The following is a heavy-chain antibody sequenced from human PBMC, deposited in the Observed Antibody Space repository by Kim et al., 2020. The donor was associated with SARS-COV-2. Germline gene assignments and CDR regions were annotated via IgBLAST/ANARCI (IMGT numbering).Heavy chain of an antibody. J-gene: IGHJ4*02. CDR1: GFTFSTSP. Sequence: GGSLRLSCAASGFTFSTSPMGWVRQAPGKGLEWVSRISWDGMRTYYADSVKGRVTMSSDKSRNTLYLNMNNLRVEDTAVYYCAKGVINSGFDYWGQGT. CDR3: AKGVINSGFDY. CDR2: ISWDGMRT. D-gene: IGHD1-26*01. V-gene: IGHV3-23*01.